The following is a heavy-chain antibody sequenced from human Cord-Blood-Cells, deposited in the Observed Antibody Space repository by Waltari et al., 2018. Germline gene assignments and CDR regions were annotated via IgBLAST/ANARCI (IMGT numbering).Heavy chain of an antibody. CDR1: GGSFSGYY. J-gene: IGHJ2*01. Sequence: QVQLQQWGAGLLKPSETLSLTCAVYGGSFSGYYWSWIRQPPGKGLEWIGKINHSGSTNYNPALKSRVTISVDTSKNQFSLKLSSVTAADTAVYYCASSGAGNWYFDLWGRGTLVTVSS. CDR2: INHSGST. CDR3: ASSGAGNWYFDL. V-gene: IGHV4-34*01. D-gene: IGHD7-27*01.